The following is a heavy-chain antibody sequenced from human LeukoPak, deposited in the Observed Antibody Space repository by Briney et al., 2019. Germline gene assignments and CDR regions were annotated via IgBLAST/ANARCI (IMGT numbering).Heavy chain of an antibody. J-gene: IGHJ4*02. CDR2: IHTSGST. Sequence: SETLSLTCTVSGGSISNYHWSWIRQPAGKGLEWIGQIHTSGSTNYNPPLKSRVTMSIDTTEDRVSLTIRSVTVADTAFYYCARRDISSGWSFDYWGQGTLVTVSS. CDR3: ARRDISSGWSFDY. V-gene: IGHV4-4*07. D-gene: IGHD6-19*01. CDR1: GGSISNYH.